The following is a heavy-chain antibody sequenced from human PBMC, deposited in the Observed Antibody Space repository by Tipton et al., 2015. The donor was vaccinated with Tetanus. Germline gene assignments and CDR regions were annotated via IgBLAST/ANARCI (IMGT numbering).Heavy chain of an antibody. V-gene: IGHV4-61*08. J-gene: IGHJ5*02. CDR3: ARVDDSVWGSPFDP. Sequence: LRLSCSVSGGSLRSGDHYWSWIRQPPGKGLEWLAYISSSGSTNSNYSLKSRITMSRDTSKNQFSLKLSSVTAADTAVYYCARVDDSVWGSPFDPWGQGVLVTVSS. D-gene: IGHD3-16*01. CDR2: ISSSGST. CDR1: GGSLRSGDHY.